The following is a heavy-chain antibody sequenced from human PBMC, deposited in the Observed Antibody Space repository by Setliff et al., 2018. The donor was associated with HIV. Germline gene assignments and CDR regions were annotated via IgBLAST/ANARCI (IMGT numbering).Heavy chain of an antibody. V-gene: IGHV4-59*08. Sequence: SETLSLTCTVSGGSISSHYWSWIRQPPGKGLEWIGYIYYSGSTNYNPSLKSRVTISVDTSKNQFSLKLNSVTAADTAVYYCASSPIAAPTYYFDYWGQGTLVTVSS. CDR1: GGSISSHY. CDR2: IYYSGST. D-gene: IGHD6-6*01. J-gene: IGHJ4*02. CDR3: ASSPIAAPTYYFDY.